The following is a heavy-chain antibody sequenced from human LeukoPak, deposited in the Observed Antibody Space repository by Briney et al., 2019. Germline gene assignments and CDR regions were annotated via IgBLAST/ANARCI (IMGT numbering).Heavy chain of an antibody. V-gene: IGHV3-11*06. D-gene: IGHD3-22*01. J-gene: IGHJ1*01. CDR2: ISSSGDYK. CDR1: GFTFSDYY. CDR3: ARHGLYDSSDFWTFQH. Sequence: GGSLRLSCAASGFTFSDYYMSWIRQAPGKGLEWVSYISSSGDYKNYADSVQGRFTISRDNAKSSLYLQMNGLSAVDTAVYYCARHGLYDSSDFWTFQHWGQGTLVTVSS.